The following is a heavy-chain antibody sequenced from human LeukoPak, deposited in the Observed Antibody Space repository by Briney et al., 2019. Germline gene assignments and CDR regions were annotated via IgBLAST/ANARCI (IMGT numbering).Heavy chain of an antibody. CDR1: GFTFSSYG. J-gene: IGHJ4*02. D-gene: IGHD5-18*01. V-gene: IGHV3-33*06. CDR3: AKDQGIQLGIDY. Sequence: GRSLRLSCAASGFTFSSYGMHWVRQAPGKGLEWVAVIWYDGSNKYYADSVKGRFTISRDNSKNTLDLQMNNLRTEDTAVYYCAKDQGIQLGIDYWGQGSLVTVSS. CDR2: IWYDGSNK.